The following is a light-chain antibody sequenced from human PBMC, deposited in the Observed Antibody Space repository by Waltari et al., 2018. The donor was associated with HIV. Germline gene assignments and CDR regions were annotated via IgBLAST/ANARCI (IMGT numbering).Light chain of an antibody. CDR1: SSDVGGYNY. Sequence: QSALTQPRSVSGSPGQSVTISCTGTSSDVGGYNYVSWYQHHPGKAPKFMIYDVNKRPSGVPDRFSGSKSGNTASLTISGLQAEDEADYYCSSYTSSSTHVVFGGGTKLTVL. V-gene: IGLV2-11*01. J-gene: IGLJ2*01. CDR2: DVN. CDR3: SSYTSSSTHVV.